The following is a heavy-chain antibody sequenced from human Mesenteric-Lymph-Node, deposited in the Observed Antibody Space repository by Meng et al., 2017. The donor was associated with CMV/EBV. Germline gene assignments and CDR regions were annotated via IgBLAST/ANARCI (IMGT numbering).Heavy chain of an antibody. CDR3: AIGSSYDILTGYFDY. J-gene: IGHJ4*02. V-gene: IGHV4-34*01. CDR2: INHSGST. Sequence: QVQFNQVGEGLLTPSETLLVRCAVSGGEFSGYYGNWIRQSPEKGLEWIGEINHSGSTTYNPSFTSRIIISVDTSTNQISLNMSSVTAADTAVYYCAIGSSYDILTGYFDYWGEGALVTVSS. CDR1: GGEFSGYY. D-gene: IGHD3-9*01.